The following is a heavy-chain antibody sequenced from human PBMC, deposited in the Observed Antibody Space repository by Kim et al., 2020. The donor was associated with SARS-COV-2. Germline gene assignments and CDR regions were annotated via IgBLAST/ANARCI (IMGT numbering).Heavy chain of an antibody. V-gene: IGHV4-4*07. CDR3: ARSACSSTSCYTSDY. Sequence: SETLSLTCTVSGGSISSYYWSWIRQPAGKGLEWIGRIYTSGSTNYNPPLKSRSTMSVDTTKNQFSLKLSSVTAADTAVYYCARSACSSTSCYTSDYWGQGTLVTVSS. J-gene: IGHJ4*02. CDR1: GGSISSYY. CDR2: IYTSGST. D-gene: IGHD2-2*02.